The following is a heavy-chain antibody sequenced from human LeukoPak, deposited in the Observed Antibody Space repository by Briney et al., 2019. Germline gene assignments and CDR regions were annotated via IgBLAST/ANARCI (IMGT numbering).Heavy chain of an antibody. V-gene: IGHV1-3*01. CDR2: INAGNGNT. Sequence: ASVKVSCKASGYTFTSYAMHWVRQAPGQRLEWMGWINAGNGNTKYSQKFQGRVTITRDTSASTAYMELSSLRSEDTAVYYCARDAAIRTAIPNAFDIWGQGTMVTVSS. CDR3: ARDAAIRTAIPNAFDI. J-gene: IGHJ3*02. CDR1: GYTFTSYA. D-gene: IGHD1-14*01.